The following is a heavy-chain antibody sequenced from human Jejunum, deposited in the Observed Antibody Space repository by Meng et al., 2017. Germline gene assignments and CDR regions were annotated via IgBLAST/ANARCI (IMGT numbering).Heavy chain of an antibody. Sequence: QVQLQEPFPGLVKPSDTLSLTCTVSGDSLSGNYWSWIRQPPGKGLEWIGYMWHSGSATYNPSLESRVTISVDTSKKQFSLNLRSVTAADTAVYYCARQWGGKFFYFDLWGRGILVTVSS. J-gene: IGHJ2*01. D-gene: IGHD3-16*01. V-gene: IGHV4-59*08. CDR2: MWHSGSA. CDR1: GDSLSGNY. CDR3: ARQWGGKFFYFDL.